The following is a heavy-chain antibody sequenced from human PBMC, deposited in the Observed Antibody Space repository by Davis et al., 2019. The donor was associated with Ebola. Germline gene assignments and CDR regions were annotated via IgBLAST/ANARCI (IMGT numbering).Heavy chain of an antibody. V-gene: IGHV4-34*01. CDR1: GDSVSDYF. Sequence: SETLSLTCAVYGDSVSDYFWSWIRQPPGKGLEWIGETGHSGYTNYNPSLKSRVTISVDTSKNQFSLKLSSVTAADTAVYYCARGRGVWSPYYGMDVWGQGTTVTVSS. D-gene: IGHD3-10*01. CDR2: TGHSGYT. CDR3: ARGRGVWSPYYGMDV. J-gene: IGHJ6*02.